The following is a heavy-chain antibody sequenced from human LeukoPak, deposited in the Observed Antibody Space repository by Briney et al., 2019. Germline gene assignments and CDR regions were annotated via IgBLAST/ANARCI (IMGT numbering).Heavy chain of an antibody. CDR1: GGTFSSYA. V-gene: IGHV1-69*04. Sequence: SVKGSCKASGGTFSSYAISWVRQAPGQGLEWMGRIIPILGIANYAQKFQGRVTITADKSTSTAYMELSSLRSEDTAVYYCARGALYDSSGYFDYWGQGTLVTVSS. J-gene: IGHJ4*02. D-gene: IGHD3-22*01. CDR3: ARGALYDSSGYFDY. CDR2: IIPILGIA.